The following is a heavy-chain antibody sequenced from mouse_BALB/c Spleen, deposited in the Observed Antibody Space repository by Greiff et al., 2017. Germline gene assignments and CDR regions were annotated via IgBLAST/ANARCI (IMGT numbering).Heavy chain of an antibody. CDR3: ARGHGNYWFAY. D-gene: IGHD2-1*01. CDR2: ISDGGSYT. CDR1: GFTFSDYY. V-gene: IGHV5-4*02. Sequence: DVKLVESGGGLVKPGGSLKLSCAASGFTFSDYYMYWVRQTPEKRLEWVATISDGGSYTYYPDSVKGRFTISRDNAKNNLYLQMSSLKSEDTAMYYCARGHGNYWFAYWGQGTLVTVSA. J-gene: IGHJ3*01.